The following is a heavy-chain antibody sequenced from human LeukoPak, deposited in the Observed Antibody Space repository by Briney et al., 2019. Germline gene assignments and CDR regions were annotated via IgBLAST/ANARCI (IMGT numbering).Heavy chain of an antibody. CDR2: TYYTSKWHN. J-gene: IGHJ5*01. V-gene: IGHV6-1*01. CDR3: AREQLWSGPNRFDS. D-gene: IGHD3-10*02. Sequence: SQTLSLTCGISGDSVSSKSGGWNWIRQSPSRGLEWLGRTYYTSKWHNEYAVSMKSRITINSDTSKNQLSLHLDSVTPEDTAVCYCAREQLWSGPNRFDSWGQGTLVTVSS. CDR1: GDSVSSKSGG.